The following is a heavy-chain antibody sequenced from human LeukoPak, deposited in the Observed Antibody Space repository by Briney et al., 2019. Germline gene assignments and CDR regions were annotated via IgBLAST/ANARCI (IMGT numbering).Heavy chain of an antibody. D-gene: IGHD3-22*01. CDR1: GGTFSSYA. CDR3: ARASYYYDSSGPKKNAFDI. J-gene: IGHJ3*02. Sequence: GASVKVSCKASGGTFSSYAISWVRQAPGQGLEWMGRIIPILGIANYAQKFQGRVTITADKSTSTAYMELSSLRSEDTAVYYCARASYYYDSSGPKKNAFDIWGQGTMVTVSS. V-gene: IGHV1-69*04. CDR2: IIPILGIA.